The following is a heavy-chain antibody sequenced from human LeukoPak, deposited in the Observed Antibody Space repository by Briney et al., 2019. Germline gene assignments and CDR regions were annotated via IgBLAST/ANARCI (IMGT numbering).Heavy chain of an antibody. V-gene: IGHV3-30*18. CDR1: GFTFSSYG. Sequence: PGWSLRLSCAASGFTFSSYGMHWVRQAPGKGLEWVAVISYDGSNKYYADSVKGRFTISRDNSKNTLYLQMNSLRAEDTAVYYCAKDGRSSYYGSGSYYKPLTYYYGMDVWGQGTTVTVSS. CDR2: ISYDGSNK. CDR3: AKDGRSSYYGSGSYYKPLTYYYGMDV. D-gene: IGHD3-10*01. J-gene: IGHJ6*02.